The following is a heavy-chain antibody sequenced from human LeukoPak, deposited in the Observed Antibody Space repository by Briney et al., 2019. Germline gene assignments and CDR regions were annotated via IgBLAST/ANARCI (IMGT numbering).Heavy chain of an antibody. V-gene: IGHV1-69*04. J-gene: IGHJ6*02. Sequence: GASVKVSCKASGGTFSSYAISWVRQAPGQGLEWMGRIIPIFGIANYAQKFQGRVTITVDKSTSTAYMELSSLRSEDTAVYYCARPGIAVADNYYYGMDVWGQGTTVTVSS. CDR3: ARPGIAVADNYYYGMDV. CDR1: GGTFSSYA. D-gene: IGHD6-19*01. CDR2: IIPIFGIA.